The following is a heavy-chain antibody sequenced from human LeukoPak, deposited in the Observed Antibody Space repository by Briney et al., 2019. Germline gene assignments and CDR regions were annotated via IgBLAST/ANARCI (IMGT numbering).Heavy chain of an antibody. D-gene: IGHD6-19*01. J-gene: IGHJ4*02. Sequence: QPGGSLRLSCAASGFTYSNYWMSWVRQAPGKGLEWVANIEDDGGEKYYVDSVKGRFTISRDNAKNSLYLQMNSLRAEDTALYYCAKGRQGIAVAGYFDYWGQGTLVTVSS. CDR1: GFTYSNYW. CDR2: IEDDGGEK. CDR3: AKGRQGIAVAGYFDY. V-gene: IGHV3-7*03.